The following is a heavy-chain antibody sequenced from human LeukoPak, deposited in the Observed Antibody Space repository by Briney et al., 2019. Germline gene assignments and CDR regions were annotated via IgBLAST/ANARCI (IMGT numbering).Heavy chain of an antibody. CDR3: AKERGRRRYTGPDY. CDR2: ISYDGSNK. CDR1: GFTFSSYA. J-gene: IGHJ4*02. Sequence: GGSLRLSCAASGFTFSSYAMHWVRQAPGKGLEWVAVISYDGSNKYYADSVKGRFTISRDNSKNTLYLQMNSLRAEDTAVYYCAKERGRRRYTGPDYWGQGTLVTVYS. D-gene: IGHD1-1*01. V-gene: IGHV3-30-3*01.